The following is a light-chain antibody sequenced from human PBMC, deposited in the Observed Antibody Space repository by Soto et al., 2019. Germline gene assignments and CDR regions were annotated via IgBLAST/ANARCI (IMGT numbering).Light chain of an antibody. CDR1: QSISTF. V-gene: IGKV1-39*01. Sequence: DIQMTQSPSSLSASVGDRVTITCRASQSISTFLNWYQQKPGKAPKLLIYAASGLESGVPSRFSDSGSGTDFTLTMSSLQPEDSATYYCQQTYKNPYTFGQGTKLEIK. J-gene: IGKJ2*01. CDR3: QQTYKNPYT. CDR2: AAS.